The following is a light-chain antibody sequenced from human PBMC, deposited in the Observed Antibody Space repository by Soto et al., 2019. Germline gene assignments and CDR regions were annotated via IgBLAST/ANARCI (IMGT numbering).Light chain of an antibody. J-gene: IGKJ1*01. V-gene: IGKV1-39*01. Sequence: DIQMTQSPSSPSASVGDRVTITFPASQSITNYLNWYQQKPGKAPNLLIYAASSLQSGVPSRFSGSGSGTDFTPTISSLQPEDFATYYCQQSYITPWTFGQGTKVDIK. CDR3: QQSYITPWT. CDR2: AAS. CDR1: QSITNY.